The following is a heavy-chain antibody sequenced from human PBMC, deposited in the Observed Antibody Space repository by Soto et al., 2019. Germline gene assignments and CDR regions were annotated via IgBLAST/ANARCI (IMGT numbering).Heavy chain of an antibody. J-gene: IGHJ4*02. CDR1: GGSITSYH. Sequence: SETLSLTCSVSGGSITSYHWSWIRQPPGKGLEWIGYIYYRGNTNYNPSLKSRVTISVDRSKNQFSLKVSSVTAADTAVYYCARVDTVAGNFDFWGQGTLVTVSS. CDR2: IYYRGNT. CDR3: ARVDTVAGNFDF. V-gene: IGHV4-59*01. D-gene: IGHD6-19*01.